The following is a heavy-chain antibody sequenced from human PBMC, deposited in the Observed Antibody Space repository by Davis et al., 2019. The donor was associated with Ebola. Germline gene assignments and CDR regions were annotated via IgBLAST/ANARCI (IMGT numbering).Heavy chain of an antibody. CDR3: AKIGTPNSWDMWFAS. V-gene: IGHV3-23*01. D-gene: IGHD1-26*01. CDR2: LDIRAGNT. CDR1: GISLDNYA. Sequence: GESLQISCAGSGISLDNYAMSWVRQAPGRGLEWISALDIRAGNTPYADSVKGRFTISRDSSKNTLYLQINSLRAEDTAVYFCAKIGTPNSWDMWFASWGQGALVTVSS. J-gene: IGHJ5*01.